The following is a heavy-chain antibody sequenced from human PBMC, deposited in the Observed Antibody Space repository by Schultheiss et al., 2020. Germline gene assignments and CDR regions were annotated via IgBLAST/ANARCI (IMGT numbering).Heavy chain of an antibody. CDR1: GGSISSSSYY. CDR3: ARQGGWHGNYYFDY. V-gene: IGHV4-39*01. Sequence: SETLSLTCTVSGGSISSSSYYWGWIRQPPGKGLEWIGIIYYSGSTYYNPSLKSRVTISVDTSKNQFSLKLSSVTAADTAVFYCARQGGWHGNYYFDYWGQGTLVTVSS. J-gene: IGHJ4*02. CDR2: IYYSGST. D-gene: IGHD6-19*01.